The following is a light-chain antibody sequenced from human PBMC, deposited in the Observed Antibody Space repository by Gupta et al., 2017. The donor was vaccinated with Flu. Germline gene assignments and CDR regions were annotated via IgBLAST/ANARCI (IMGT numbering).Light chain of an antibody. Sequence: DIQMTQSPSSLSASVGDRVIITCRASQGIGTYVNWYQQKPGKAPKLLISVASSFHSGAPSRFSGSGSGTEFTLTISILHAEDFATYYCQRSHDTPHTFGGGTRVEI. J-gene: IGKJ4*01. CDR1: QGIGTY. V-gene: IGKV1-39*01. CDR2: VAS. CDR3: QRSHDTPHT.